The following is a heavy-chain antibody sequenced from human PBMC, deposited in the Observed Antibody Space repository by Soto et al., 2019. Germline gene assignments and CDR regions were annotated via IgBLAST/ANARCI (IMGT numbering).Heavy chain of an antibody. V-gene: IGHV4-59*01. CDR3: ARSYDFWSGYSNVFDY. CDR2: IYYSGST. Sequence: SETLSLTCTVSGGSISSYYWSWIRQPPGKGLEWIGYIYYSGSTNYNPSLKSRVTISVDTSKNQFSLKLSSVTAADTAVYYCARSYDFWSGYSNVFDYWGQGTLVTVSS. J-gene: IGHJ4*02. D-gene: IGHD3-3*01. CDR1: GGSISSYY.